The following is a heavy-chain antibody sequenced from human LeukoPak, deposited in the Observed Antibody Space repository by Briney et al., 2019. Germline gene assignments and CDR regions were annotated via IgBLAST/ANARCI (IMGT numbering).Heavy chain of an antibody. D-gene: IGHD6-13*01. CDR3: AKGVSSWYRGSFDY. Sequence: GGSLRLSCAASGFTFSSYDMSWVRQAPGKGLEWVSTISASGGNTYYAESVKGRFTISRDNSKNTLYLQMNSLRAEDTAVYYCAKGVSSWYRGSFDYWGQGTLVTVSS. CDR2: ISASGGNT. V-gene: IGHV3-23*01. J-gene: IGHJ4*02. CDR1: GFTFSSYD.